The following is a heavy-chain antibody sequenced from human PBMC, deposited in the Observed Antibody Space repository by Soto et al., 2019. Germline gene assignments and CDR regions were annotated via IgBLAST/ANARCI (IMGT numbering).Heavy chain of an antibody. D-gene: IGHD3-3*01. Sequence: SETLSLTCTVSGGSVSGGSYYWSWIRQPPGKGLEWIGYIYYSGSTNYNPSLKSRVTISVDTSKNQFSLKLSSVTAADTAVYYCAILTYDFWSGYYTFDYWGQGTLVTVPQ. CDR2: IYYSGST. J-gene: IGHJ4*02. CDR1: GGSVSGGSYY. V-gene: IGHV4-61*01. CDR3: AILTYDFWSGYYTFDY.